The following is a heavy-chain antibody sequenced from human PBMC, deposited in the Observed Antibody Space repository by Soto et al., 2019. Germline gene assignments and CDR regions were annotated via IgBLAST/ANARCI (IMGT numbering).Heavy chain of an antibody. V-gene: IGHV4-31*03. J-gene: IGHJ4*02. CDR1: GGSISSGGYY. D-gene: IGHD6-19*01. Sequence: QVQLQESGPGLVKPSQTLSLTCTVSGGSISSGGYYWSWIRQHPGKGLEWIGYIYYSGSTYYNPSLKSRVTITVDTSKNQFSLKLSSVNAADTAVYYCARVSSSGWAGYLVGGFDYWGQGTLVTVSS. CDR3: ARVSSSGWAGYLVGGFDY. CDR2: IYYSGST.